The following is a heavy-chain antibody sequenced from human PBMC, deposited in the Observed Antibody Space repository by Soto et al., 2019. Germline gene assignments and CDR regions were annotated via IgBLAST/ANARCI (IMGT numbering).Heavy chain of an antibody. CDR2: INPSGGST. V-gene: IGHV1-46*01. J-gene: IGHJ4*02. CDR3: ARDLPDQVVILYYFDY. D-gene: IGHD3-22*01. CDR1: GYTFTSYY. Sequence: GASVKVSCKASGYTFTSYYMHWVRQAPGQGLEWMGIINPSGGSTSYAQKFQGRVTMTRDTSTSTVYMELSSLRSEDTAVYYCARDLPDQVVILYYFDYWGQGTLVTVSS.